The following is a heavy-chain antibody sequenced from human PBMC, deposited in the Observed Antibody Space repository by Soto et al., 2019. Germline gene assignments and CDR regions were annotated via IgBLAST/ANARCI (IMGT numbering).Heavy chain of an antibody. CDR3: ARAYYDRSGYAVDP. J-gene: IGHJ5*02. V-gene: IGHV4-4*09. CDR1: GGSISNDY. Sequence: PSETLSLTCVVSGGSISNDYWTWIRQPPGKGLEWIGYIYKGGSINYNPSLKSRVTISVDTSNNQFSLKLSSVTAADTAVYYCARAYYDRSGYAVDPWGQGTLVTVS. CDR2: IYKGGSI. D-gene: IGHD3-22*01.